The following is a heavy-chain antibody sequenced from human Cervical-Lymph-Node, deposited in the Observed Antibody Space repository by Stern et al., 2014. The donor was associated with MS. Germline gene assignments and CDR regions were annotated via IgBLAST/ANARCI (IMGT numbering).Heavy chain of an antibody. Sequence: QVQLQASGPGLVKPSQTLSLTCTVSGGSINNGDYYWSWVRQHPGKGLVWIGSIYYSGATYYNPSLKGRLTISVDTSKRHFSLKLTSVTAADTAVYYWARELSGMYGMDVWGQGTTVTVSS. V-gene: IGHV4-31*03. CDR1: GGSINNGDYY. J-gene: IGHJ6*02. CDR2: IYYSGAT. CDR3: ARELSGMYGMDV. D-gene: IGHD1-1*01.